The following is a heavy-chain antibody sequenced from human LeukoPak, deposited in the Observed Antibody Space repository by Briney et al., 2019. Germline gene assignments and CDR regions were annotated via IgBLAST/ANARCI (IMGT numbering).Heavy chain of an antibody. V-gene: IGHV1-46*01. CDR1: GYTFTSYY. D-gene: IGHD1-20*01. Sequence: ASVKVSCKASGYTFTSYYMHWVRQAPGQGLEWMGIINPSGGSTSYAQKFQGRVTMTRDTSISTAYMELSRLRSDDTAVYYCARGYNWNYDYWGQGTLVTVSS. CDR2: INPSGGST. J-gene: IGHJ4*02. CDR3: ARGYNWNYDY.